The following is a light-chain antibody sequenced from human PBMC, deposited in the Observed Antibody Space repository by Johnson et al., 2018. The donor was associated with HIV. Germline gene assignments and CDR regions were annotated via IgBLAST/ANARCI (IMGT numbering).Light chain of an antibody. CDR3: GTWDSSLSGGV. CDR2: DNN. J-gene: IGLJ1*01. Sequence: QSILTQPPSVSAAPGQKVTISCSGSSSNIGNNYVSWYQQLPGTAPKLLIYDNNKRPSGIPDRFSGSKSGTSATLGITGLQTWDEADYYCGTWDSSLSGGVFGTGTKVTVL. V-gene: IGLV1-51*01. CDR1: SSNIGNNY.